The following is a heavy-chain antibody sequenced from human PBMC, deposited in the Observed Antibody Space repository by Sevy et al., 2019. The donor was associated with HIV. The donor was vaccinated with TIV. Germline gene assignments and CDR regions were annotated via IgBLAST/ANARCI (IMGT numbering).Heavy chain of an antibody. Sequence: GGSLRLSCAASGFTFTDYWMSWVRQTPGKGLEWVATIKQDESEKYYVDSVKGRFAISRDNGKNSVSPQMDGLRAEDTALYYCAREVGGYNWRPYYFDSWGQGTLVTVSS. V-gene: IGHV3-7*01. D-gene: IGHD5-12*01. CDR1: GFTFTDYW. CDR3: AREVGGYNWRPYYFDS. J-gene: IGHJ4*02. CDR2: IKQDESEK.